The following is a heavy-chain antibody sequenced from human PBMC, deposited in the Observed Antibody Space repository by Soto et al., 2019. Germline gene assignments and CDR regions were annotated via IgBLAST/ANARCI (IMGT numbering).Heavy chain of an antibody. J-gene: IGHJ4*02. CDR2: IYHSSNT. CDR3: ASGGPTVTTRE. V-gene: IGHV4-30-2*01. D-gene: IGHD4-17*01. Sequence: QLQLQESGSGLVKPSQTLSLTCAVSGGSISSDGYSWSWIRQPPGKGLEWIGYIYHSSNTYYNPSLMRRVTVAVDSHKNQLSLKLSSVTAAETAVYYCASGGPTVTTREWGQGTLVTVS. CDR1: GGSISSDGYS.